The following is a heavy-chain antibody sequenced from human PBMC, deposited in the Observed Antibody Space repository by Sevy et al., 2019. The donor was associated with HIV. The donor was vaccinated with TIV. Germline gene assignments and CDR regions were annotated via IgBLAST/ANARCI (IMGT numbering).Heavy chain of an antibody. V-gene: IGHV3-23*01. J-gene: IGHJ4*02. D-gene: IGHD2-21*02. Sequence: GGSLRLSCIVSGFTFSSYAMTWVRQAPGKGLEWVSAISASGDTTYYADSVKGRFTVSRDNSKSTLYLQMHSLRVEDTATYFCARMTGGMVAAIFDSWGQGTLVTVSS. CDR3: ARMTGGMVAAIFDS. CDR1: GFTFSSYA. CDR2: ISASGDTT.